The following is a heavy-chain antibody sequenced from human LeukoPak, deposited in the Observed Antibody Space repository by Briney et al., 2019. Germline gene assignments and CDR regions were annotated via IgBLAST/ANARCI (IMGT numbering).Heavy chain of an antibody. V-gene: IGHV3-23*01. CDR2: IVGSDGRT. Sequence: GGSLRLSCAASGFTFSRYAMVWVRQAPGKGLEWVSSIVGSDGRTYYAKSVMGRFTISRDNSKNTLSLQMNSLGVEDTAVYFCADPPNADYWGQGTLVTVSS. CDR3: ADPPNADY. J-gene: IGHJ4*02. CDR1: GFTFSRYA. D-gene: IGHD4/OR15-4a*01.